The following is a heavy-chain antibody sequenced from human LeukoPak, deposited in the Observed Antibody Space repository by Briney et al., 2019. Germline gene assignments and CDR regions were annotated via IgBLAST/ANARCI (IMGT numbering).Heavy chain of an antibody. CDR3: ARAGYSGYDTPLEYDY. CDR2: IYHSGGT. J-gene: IGHJ4*02. Sequence: SETLSLTCAVSGYSISSGYYWGWIRQPPGKGLEWIGSIYHSGGTYYNPSLKSRVTISVDTSKDQFSLKLSSVTAADTAVYYCARAGYSGYDTPLEYDYWGQGTLVTVSS. D-gene: IGHD5-12*01. CDR1: GYSISSGYY. V-gene: IGHV4-38-2*01.